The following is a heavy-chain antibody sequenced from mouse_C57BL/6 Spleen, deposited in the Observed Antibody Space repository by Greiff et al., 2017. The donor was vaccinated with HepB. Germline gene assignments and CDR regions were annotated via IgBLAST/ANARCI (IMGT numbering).Heavy chain of an antibody. D-gene: IGHD2-3*01. J-gene: IGHJ2*01. CDR2: IHPSDSDT. V-gene: IGHV1-74*01. Sequence: QVQLQQPGAELVKPGASVKVSCKASGYTFTSYWMHWVKQRPGQGLEWIGRIHPSDSDTNYNQKFKGKATLTVDKSSSTAYMQLSSLTSEDSAVYYFATPRWLLAFDYWGQGTTLTVSS. CDR3: ATPRWLLAFDY. CDR1: GYTFTSYW.